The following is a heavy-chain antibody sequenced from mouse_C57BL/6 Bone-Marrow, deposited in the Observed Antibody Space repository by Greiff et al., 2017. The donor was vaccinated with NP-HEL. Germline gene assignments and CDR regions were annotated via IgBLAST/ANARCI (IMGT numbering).Heavy chain of an antibody. D-gene: IGHD1-1*01. CDR2: IYPGGGYT. CDR3: AGWTITTVVAPFDY. J-gene: IGHJ2*01. Sequence: QVQLKQSGAELVRPGTSVKMSCKASGYTFTNYWIGWAKQRPGHGLEWIGDIYPGGGYTNYNEKFKGKATLTADKSSSTAYMQFSSLTSEDSAMYYCAGWTITTVVAPFDYWGQGTTLTVSS. V-gene: IGHV1-63*01. CDR1: GYTFTNYW.